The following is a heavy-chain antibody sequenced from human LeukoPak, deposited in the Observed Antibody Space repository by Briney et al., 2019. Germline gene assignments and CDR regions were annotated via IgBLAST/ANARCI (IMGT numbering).Heavy chain of an antibody. V-gene: IGHV1-8*01. Sequence: GASVKVSCKASGYTFTSYDIHWVRQATGQGLEWMGWMNPNSGNTGYAQKFQGRVTMTRITSISTAYMELSSPRSEDTAVYYCARGEAVTAMVTYYYYGMDVWGQGTTVTVSS. CDR2: MNPNSGNT. J-gene: IGHJ6*02. CDR1: GYTFTSYD. CDR3: ARGEAVTAMVTYYYYGMDV. D-gene: IGHD5-18*01.